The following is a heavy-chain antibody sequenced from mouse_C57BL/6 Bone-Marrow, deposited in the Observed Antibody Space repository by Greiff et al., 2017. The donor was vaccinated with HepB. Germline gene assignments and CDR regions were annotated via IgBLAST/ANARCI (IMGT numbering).Heavy chain of an antibody. CDR2: ILPGSGST. CDR1: GYTFSSYW. Sequence: QVQLKESGDEVMKPGASVKISCKATGYTFSSYWIAWIQQRPGHGLEWIGEILPGSGSTNYNEKFKGKATFTTDTSSNTAYMELSRLTSEDAAVYCCARGYYGNWFAYWGQGTRVTFSA. V-gene: IGHV1-9*01. CDR3: ARGYYGNWFAY. D-gene: IGHD1-1*01. J-gene: IGHJ3*01.